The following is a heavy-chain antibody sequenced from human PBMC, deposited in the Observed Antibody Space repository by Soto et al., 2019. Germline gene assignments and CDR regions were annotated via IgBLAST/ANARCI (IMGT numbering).Heavy chain of an antibody. CDR3: ARRGGIVGGATTGNFDY. V-gene: IGHV1-46*01. CDR2: INPSGGST. CDR1: GYTFTSYY. Sequence: QVQLVQSGAEVKKPGASVKVSCKASGYTFTSYYMHWVRQAPGQGLEWMGIINPSGGSTSYAQKFQGRVTMTGDTSTSTVYMELSSLRSEDTAVYYCARRGGIVGGATTGNFDYWGQGTLVTVSS. D-gene: IGHD1-26*01. J-gene: IGHJ4*02.